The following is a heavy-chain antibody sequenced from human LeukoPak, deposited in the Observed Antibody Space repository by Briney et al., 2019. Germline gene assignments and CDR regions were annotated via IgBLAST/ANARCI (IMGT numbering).Heavy chain of an antibody. CDR3: ARLYGSSGYYSPRRYFDL. V-gene: IGHV4-34*01. CDR1: GGSFSGYY. Sequence: SETLSLTCSVYGGSFSGYYWTWIRQPPGKGLEWIGEVNHSGSTNYNASLKSRVTISVDTSENQFSLRLGSVTAADTAVYYCARLYGSSGYYSPRRYFDLWGRGTLVTVSS. CDR2: VNHSGST. J-gene: IGHJ2*01. D-gene: IGHD3-22*01.